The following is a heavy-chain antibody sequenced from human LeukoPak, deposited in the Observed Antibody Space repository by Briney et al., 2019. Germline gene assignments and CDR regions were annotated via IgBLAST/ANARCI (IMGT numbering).Heavy chain of an antibody. CDR2: IYYSGST. J-gene: IGHJ4*02. V-gene: IGHV4-39*07. Sequence: SETLSLTCTVSGGSISSSSHYWGWIRQPPGKGLEWIGSIYYSGSTNYNPSLMSRVTISLDTSKNQFSLKLSSVTAADTAVYYCARDGGTYGYSPPYYFDYWGQGTLVTVSS. D-gene: IGHD5-18*01. CDR3: ARDGGTYGYSPPYYFDY. CDR1: GGSISSSSHY.